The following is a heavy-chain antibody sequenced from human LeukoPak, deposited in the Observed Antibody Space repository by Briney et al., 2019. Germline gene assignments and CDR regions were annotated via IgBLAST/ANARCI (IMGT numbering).Heavy chain of an antibody. D-gene: IGHD3-22*01. CDR3: ARANYYDTIGYSRGAFDI. CDR2: IYYSGST. J-gene: IGHJ3*02. Sequence: SETLSLTCTVSGDSISTSSSYWGWIRQPPGEGLEWIGSIYYSGSTYYNTSLKSRVTISVDTSKNQFSLRLNSVTAADTAVYYCARANYYDTIGYSRGAFDIWGQGTMVTVSS. V-gene: IGHV4-39*01. CDR1: GDSISTSSSY.